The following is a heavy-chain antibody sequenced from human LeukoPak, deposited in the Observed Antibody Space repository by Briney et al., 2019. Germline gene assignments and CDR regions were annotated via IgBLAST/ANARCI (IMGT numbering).Heavy chain of an antibody. CDR2: INHSGST. Sequence: PSGTLSLTCAVYGGSFSGYYWSWIRQPPGKGLEWIGEINHSGSTNYNPSLKSRVTISVDTSKNQFSLKLSSVTAADTAVYYCARGGGSGSYRWGQGTLVTVSS. D-gene: IGHD3-10*01. CDR3: ARGGGSGSYR. J-gene: IGHJ4*02. CDR1: GGSFSGYY. V-gene: IGHV4-34*01.